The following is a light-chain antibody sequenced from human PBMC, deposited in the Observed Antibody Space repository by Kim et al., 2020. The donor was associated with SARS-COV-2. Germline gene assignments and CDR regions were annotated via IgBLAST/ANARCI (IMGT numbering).Light chain of an antibody. CDR2: AAS. V-gene: IGKV1-16*01. J-gene: IGKJ4*01. CDR1: QDISNH. Sequence: DIQMTQSPSSLSASVGDRVTITCRASQDISNHLGWFQQIPGKAPKPLIYAASNLKGGVPARFGGSGSGTQFTLTIGSLQPEDVATYYCHQFRFPPPTFGGGTKLDIK. CDR3: HQFRFPPPT.